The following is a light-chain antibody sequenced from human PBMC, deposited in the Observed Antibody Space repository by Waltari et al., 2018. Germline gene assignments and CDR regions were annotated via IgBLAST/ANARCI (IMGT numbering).Light chain of an antibody. CDR3: QVWDNSRDQAVFGPGRLV. J-gene: IGLJ1*01. V-gene: IGLV3-21*04. CDR2: HDR. Sequence: SVVPQPSSLSLAPRETALTPRVCNSNGRRSVHWYQQWPRQTPVLIIHHDRDRPSGSPERFSGSNARNTATLTISRVEAGDEADYYCQVWDNSRDQAVFGPGRLVFGTGTKVTVL. CDR1: SNGRRS.